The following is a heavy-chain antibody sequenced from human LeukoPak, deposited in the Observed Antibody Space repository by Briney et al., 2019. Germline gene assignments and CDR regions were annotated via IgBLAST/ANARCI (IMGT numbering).Heavy chain of an antibody. CDR1: GGSLSSYY. CDR3: ARDPSGYLGGWFDP. CDR2: IYYSGST. J-gene: IGHJ5*02. D-gene: IGHD3-3*01. Sequence: SETLSLTCTVSGGSLSSYYWIWIRQPPGKGLEWIGYIYYSGSTNYNPSLKSRVTISVDTSKNQFSLKLSSVTAADTAVYYWARDPSGYLGGWFDPWGQGTLVTVSS. V-gene: IGHV4-59*01.